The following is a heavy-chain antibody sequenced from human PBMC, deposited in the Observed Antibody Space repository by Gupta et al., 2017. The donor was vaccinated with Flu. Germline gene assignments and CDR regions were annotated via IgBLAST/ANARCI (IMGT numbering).Heavy chain of an antibody. V-gene: IGHV3-73*01. Sequence: SAMHWVRQASGKGLEWVGRIRSKANSYATAYAASVKGRFTISRDDSKNTAYLQMNSLKTEDTAVYYCTRPPTVVTPGEDYWGQGTLVTVSS. J-gene: IGHJ4*02. D-gene: IGHD4-17*01. CDR1: SA. CDR2: IRSKANSYAT. CDR3: TRPPTVVTPGEDY.